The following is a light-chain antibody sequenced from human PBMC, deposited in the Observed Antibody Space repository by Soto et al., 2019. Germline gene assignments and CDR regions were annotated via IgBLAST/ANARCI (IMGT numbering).Light chain of an antibody. V-gene: IGKV3-20*01. CDR2: GAS. CDR3: QQYGSSPQT. CDR1: QTVSSNY. Sequence: DIVLAQSPGTLSLSPGERATLSCRASQTVSSNYLAWYQQKFGQAPRLLIYGASSRATGIPDRFSGSGSGTDFTLTISRLEPEDFAVYYCQQYGSSPQTFGQGIRLEIK. J-gene: IGKJ5*01.